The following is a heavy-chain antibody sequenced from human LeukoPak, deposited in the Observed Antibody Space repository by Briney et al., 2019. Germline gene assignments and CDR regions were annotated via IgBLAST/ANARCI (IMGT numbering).Heavy chain of an antibody. D-gene: IGHD2-21*02. CDR1: GFTFSSYA. V-gene: IGHV3-23*01. CDR2: ISGSGGST. J-gene: IGHJ4*02. Sequence: PGGSLRLSCETSGFTFSSYAMSWVRQAPGKGLEWVSAISGSGGSTYYADSVKGRFTISRDNSKNTLYLQMNSLRAEDTAVYYCAKAPKHIVVVTALDYWGQGTLVTVSS. CDR3: AKAPKHIVVVTALDY.